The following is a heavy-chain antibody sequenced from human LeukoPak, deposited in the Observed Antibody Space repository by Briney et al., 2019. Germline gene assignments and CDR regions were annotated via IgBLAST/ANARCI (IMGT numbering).Heavy chain of an antibody. CDR1: AFTFSNYW. Sequence: GGSLRLSCAASAFTFSNYWMHWVRQVPGKGLVWVSRISSDGSSTSYADSVKGRFTISRDNAKNTLYLQMNSLRAEDTAVYYCVRTAPSAYGLLFDYWGQGTLVTVSS. CDR3: VRTAPSAYGLLFDY. CDR2: ISSDGSST. V-gene: IGHV3-74*01. J-gene: IGHJ4*02. D-gene: IGHD3-10*01.